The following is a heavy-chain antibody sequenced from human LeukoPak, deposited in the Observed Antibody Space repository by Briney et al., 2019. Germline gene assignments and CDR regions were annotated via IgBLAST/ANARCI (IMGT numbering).Heavy chain of an antibody. J-gene: IGHJ4*02. D-gene: IGHD4-23*01. Sequence: GGSLRLSCAASAFTFSNYWMSWVRQAPGKGPEWVANIKEDGGEINYLDSVKGRFTISRDNAKNSLYLQVNRLRAEDTAVYYCARDWGYSTFDYWGQGTLATVSS. V-gene: IGHV3-7*01. CDR3: ARDWGYSTFDY. CDR1: AFTFSNYW. CDR2: IKEDGGEI.